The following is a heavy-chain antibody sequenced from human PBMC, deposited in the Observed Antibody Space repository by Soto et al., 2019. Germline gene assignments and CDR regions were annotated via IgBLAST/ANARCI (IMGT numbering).Heavy chain of an antibody. V-gene: IGHV3-33*01. Sequence: QVQLVESGGGVVQPGRSLRLSCAASGFTFSSYGMHWVRQAPGKGLEWVAVIWDDGSNKYYADSVKGRFTISRDNSKNTLYLQMNSLRAEDTAVYYCASFRFGEGAASTPNWGQGTLVTVSS. CDR2: IWDDGSNK. D-gene: IGHD3-10*01. CDR1: GFTFSSYG. J-gene: IGHJ4*02. CDR3: ASFRFGEGAASTPN.